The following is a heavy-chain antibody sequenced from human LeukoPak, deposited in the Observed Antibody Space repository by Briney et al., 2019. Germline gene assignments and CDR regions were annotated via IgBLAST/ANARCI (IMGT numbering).Heavy chain of an antibody. D-gene: IGHD3-9*01. J-gene: IGHJ4*02. V-gene: IGHV3-30*02. CDR2: IRYDGSSK. CDR1: GFTFSDYA. Sequence: PGGSLRLSCETSGFTFSDYAMHWVRQAPGKGLEWVAFIRYDGSSKYYADSVKGRFTISRDNSKNTLYLQMNSLRAEDTAVYYCAKDLGPYYDILTGPLEWGQGTLVIVSS. CDR3: AKDLGPYYDILTGPLE.